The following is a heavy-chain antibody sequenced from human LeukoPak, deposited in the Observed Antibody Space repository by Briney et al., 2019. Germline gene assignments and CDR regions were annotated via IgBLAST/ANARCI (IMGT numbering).Heavy chain of an antibody. V-gene: IGHV4-39*01. Sequence: PSETLSLICTVSGGSISSSSYYWGWIRQPPGKGLEWIGSIYYSGSTYYNPSLKSRVTISVDTSKNQFSLKLSSVTAADTAVYYCARQGYYDILTGYHDAFDIWGQGTMVTVSS. CDR1: GGSISSSSYY. J-gene: IGHJ3*02. CDR2: IYYSGST. D-gene: IGHD3-9*01. CDR3: ARQGYYDILTGYHDAFDI.